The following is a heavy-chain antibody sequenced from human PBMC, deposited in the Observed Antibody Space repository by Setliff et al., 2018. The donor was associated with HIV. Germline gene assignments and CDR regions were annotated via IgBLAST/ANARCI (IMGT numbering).Heavy chain of an antibody. CDR2: IRQDGGEA. Sequence: PGGSLRLSCAASGFTFSTYWMSWVRQAPGKGPEWVANIRQDGGEAYYVDSVSGRFTISRDNAKNSLDLEMRYLRGGDTAIYYCMRCAAGPYCRNSFEYWGRGALVTVSS. CDR1: GFTFSTYW. V-gene: IGHV3-7*03. CDR3: MRCAAGPYCRNSFEY. D-gene: IGHD2-15*01. J-gene: IGHJ4*02.